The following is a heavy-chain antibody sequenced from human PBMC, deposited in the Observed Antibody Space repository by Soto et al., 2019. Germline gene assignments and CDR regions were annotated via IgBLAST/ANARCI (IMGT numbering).Heavy chain of an antibody. V-gene: IGHV3-30-3*01. J-gene: IGHJ6*02. D-gene: IGHD2-15*01. CDR3: ARDRGGGYCSGGSCYLYGMDV. CDR2: ISYDGSNK. Sequence: QVQLVESGGGVVQPGRSLRLSCAASAFTFSSYAMHWVRQAPGKGLEWVAVISYDGSNKYYADSVTGRFTISRDTSRNTLYLQMNSLRAEDTAVYYCARDRGGGYCSGGSCYLYGMDVWGQGTTVTVSS. CDR1: AFTFSSYA.